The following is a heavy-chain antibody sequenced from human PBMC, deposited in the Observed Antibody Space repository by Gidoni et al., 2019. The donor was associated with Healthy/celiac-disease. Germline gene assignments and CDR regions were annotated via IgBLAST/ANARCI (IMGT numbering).Heavy chain of an antibody. J-gene: IGHJ3*02. CDR1: VGTFSSYA. D-gene: IGHD3-3*02. V-gene: IGHV1-69*04. CDR3: ARIRGLGAFDI. CDR2: IIPILGIA. Sequence: QVQLVQSGAEVKKPGSSVKVSCKASVGTFSSYAISWVRQAPGQGLEWMGRIIPILGIANYAQKFQGRVTITADKSTSTAYMELSSLRSEDTAVYYCARIRGLGAFDIWGQGTMVTVSS.